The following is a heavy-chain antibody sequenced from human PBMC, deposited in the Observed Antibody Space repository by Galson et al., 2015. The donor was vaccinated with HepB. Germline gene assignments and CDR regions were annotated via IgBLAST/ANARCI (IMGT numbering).Heavy chain of an antibody. V-gene: IGHV1-24*01. D-gene: IGHD5-24*01. CDR2: FDADDVET. J-gene: IGHJ4*02. Sequence: SVKVSCKVLEYTFIQLAMHWVRQAPGKGLEWMGGFDADDVETKYADQFQGRLTMTEDPAEETAYMELSGLRSEDTAVYYCVTSEMWMHVWTDWGQGTLVTVSS. CDR3: VTSEMWMHVWTD. CDR1: EYTFIQLA.